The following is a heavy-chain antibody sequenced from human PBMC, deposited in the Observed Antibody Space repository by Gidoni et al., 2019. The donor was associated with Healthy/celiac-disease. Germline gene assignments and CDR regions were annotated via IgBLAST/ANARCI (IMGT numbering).Heavy chain of an antibody. CDR1: GGTFSSYA. Sequence: QVQLVQSGAEVKKPGSSVKVSCKASGGTFSSYAISWVRQAPGQGLEWMGGIIPILGTANYAQKFQGRVTITADESTSTAYMELSSLRSEDTAVYYCARSTDFGVVTGYYYYYGMDVWGQGTTVTVSS. CDR2: IIPILGTA. V-gene: IGHV1-69*01. J-gene: IGHJ6*02. D-gene: IGHD3-3*01. CDR3: ARSTDFGVVTGYYYYYGMDV.